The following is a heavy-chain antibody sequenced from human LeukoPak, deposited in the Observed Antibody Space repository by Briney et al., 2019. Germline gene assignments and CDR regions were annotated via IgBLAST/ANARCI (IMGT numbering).Heavy chain of an antibody. V-gene: IGHV1-69*13. CDR1: GYTFSSYA. Sequence: SVKVSCKASGYTFSSYAISWVRQAPGQGLEWMGGIIPIFGTANYAQKFQGRVTITADESTSTAYMELSRLRSDDTAVYYCVQDLWYGEYDLWGQGTRVTVSS. J-gene: IGHJ6*02. CDR3: VQDLWYGEYDL. D-gene: IGHD6-13*01. CDR2: IIPIFGTA.